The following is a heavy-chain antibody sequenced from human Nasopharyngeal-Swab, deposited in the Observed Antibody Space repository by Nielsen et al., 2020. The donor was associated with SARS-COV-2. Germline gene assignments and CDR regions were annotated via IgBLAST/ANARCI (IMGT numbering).Heavy chain of an antibody. V-gene: IGHV3-30-3*01. J-gene: IGHJ5*02. D-gene: IGHD3-10*01. CDR3: ARDAALLWFGELGGWFDP. CDR1: GFTFSSYA. CDR2: ISYDGSNK. Sequence: LSLTCAASGFTFSSYAMHWVRQAPGKGLEWVAVISYDGSNKYYADSVKGRFTISRDNSKNTLYLQMNSPRAEDTAVYYCARDAALLWFGELGGWFDPWGQGTLVTVSS.